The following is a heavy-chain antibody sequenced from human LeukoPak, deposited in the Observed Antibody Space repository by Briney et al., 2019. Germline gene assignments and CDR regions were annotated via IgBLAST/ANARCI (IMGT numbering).Heavy chain of an antibody. CDR3: ARVGGGGSYWAEWAFDI. J-gene: IGHJ3*02. V-gene: IGHV1-46*01. Sequence: GASVKVSCKASGYTFTSYYMHWVRQAPGQGLEWMGIINPSGGNTGYAQKFQGRVTITRNTSISTAYMEPSSLRSEDTAVYYCARVGGGGSYWAEWAFDIWGQGTMVTVSS. CDR2: INPSGGNT. CDR1: GYTFTSYY. D-gene: IGHD1-26*01.